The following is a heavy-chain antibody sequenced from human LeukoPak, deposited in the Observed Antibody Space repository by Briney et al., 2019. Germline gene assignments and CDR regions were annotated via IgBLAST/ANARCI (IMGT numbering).Heavy chain of an antibody. J-gene: IGHJ5*02. Sequence: GASVKVSCKASGGTFSSYAISWVRQAPGQGLEWMGRIIPILGIANYAQKFQGRVTITADKSTSTAYMELSSLRSEDTAVYYCARDRYCSGGSCYSEAANWFDPWGQGTLVTVSS. CDR1: GGTFSSYA. CDR2: IIPILGIA. CDR3: ARDRYCSGGSCYSEAANWFDP. D-gene: IGHD2-15*01. V-gene: IGHV1-69*04.